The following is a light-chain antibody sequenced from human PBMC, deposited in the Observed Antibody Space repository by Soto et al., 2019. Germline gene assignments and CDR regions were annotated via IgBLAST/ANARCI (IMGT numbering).Light chain of an antibody. V-gene: IGKV3-20*01. Sequence: DIVLTQSPGTLSLSPGERAILSCRASQSVSSSYLAWYRQKPGQAPRLLIYDSSNRAAGIPARFSGSGSGTDFTLTISRLEPEDFAVYYCQQYGSSGTLGQGTKV. CDR3: QQYGSSGT. CDR2: DSS. CDR1: QSVSSSY. J-gene: IGKJ1*01.